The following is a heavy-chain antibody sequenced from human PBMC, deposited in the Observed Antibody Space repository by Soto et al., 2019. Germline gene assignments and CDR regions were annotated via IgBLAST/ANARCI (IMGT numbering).Heavy chain of an antibody. CDR3: ARYVAATVDFDY. CDR2: IIPIFGTA. J-gene: IGHJ4*02. Sequence: QVQLVQAGAEVKKPGSSVKVSCKASGGTFSSYAISWVRQAPGQGLEWMGGIIPIFGTANYAQKFQCRVTITADESTSTAYMELSSLRSEDTAVYYCARYVAATVDFDYWGQGTLVPVSS. CDR1: GGTFSSYA. D-gene: IGHD2-15*01. V-gene: IGHV1-69*01.